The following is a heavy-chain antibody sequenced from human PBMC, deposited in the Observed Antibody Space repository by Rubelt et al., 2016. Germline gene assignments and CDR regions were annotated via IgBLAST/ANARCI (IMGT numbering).Heavy chain of an antibody. CDR2: IYHSGST. CDR3: AREGRAAEAGRGSPDY. V-gene: IGHV4-38-2*02. D-gene: IGHD6-13*01. CDR1: GYSISSGYY. J-gene: IGHJ4*02. Sequence: QVQLQQWGAGLLKPSETLSLTCTVSGYSISSGYYWGWIRQPPGKGLEWIGSIYHSGSTYYNPAPNMRAPLTVDPAKNQCSRQLGSVTAADTAGYYCAREGRAAEAGRGSPDYWGQGTLVTVSS.